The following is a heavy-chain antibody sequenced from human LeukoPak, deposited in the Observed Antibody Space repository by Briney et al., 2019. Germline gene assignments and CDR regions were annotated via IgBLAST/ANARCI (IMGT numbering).Heavy chain of an antibody. J-gene: IGHJ4*02. D-gene: IGHD1-26*01. CDR1: GFTFSSYS. CDR3: ARRIIVGATTPYFDY. V-gene: IGHV3-48*02. CDR2: ISSSSSTI. Sequence: GGSLRLSCAASGFTFSSYSMNWVRQAPGKGLEWVSYISSSSSTIYYADSVKGRFTISRDNAENSLYLQMSSLRDEDTAVYYCARRIIVGATTPYFDYWGQGTLVTVSS.